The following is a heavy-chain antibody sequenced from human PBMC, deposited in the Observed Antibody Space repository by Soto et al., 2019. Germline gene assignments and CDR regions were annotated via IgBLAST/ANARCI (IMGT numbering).Heavy chain of an antibody. J-gene: IGHJ6*02. V-gene: IGHV1-69*13. CDR2: IIPIFGTA. D-gene: IGHD5-12*01. CDR3: ARSHPDIVATIFFYYGMDV. CDR1: GGTLSSFA. Sequence: SVNVSCMGSGGTLSSFAISWVRQAPGQGLEWMGGIIPIFGTANYAQKFQGRVTITADESTSTAYMELSSLRSEDTAVYYCARSHPDIVATIFFYYGMDVWGQGTTVTGSS.